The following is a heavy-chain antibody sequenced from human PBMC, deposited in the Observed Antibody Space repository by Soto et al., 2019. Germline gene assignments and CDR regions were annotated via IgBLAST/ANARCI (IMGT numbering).Heavy chain of an antibody. CDR1: GFTFSSYA. Sequence: EVQLLESGGGLVQPGGSLRLSCAASGFTFSSYAMSWVRQAPGKGLEWVSAISGSGGSTYYADSVKGRFTISRDNSKNTLYLQMNSLRAEDTAVYYCAKELYCSGGSCHSDAFDIWGQGTMVTVSS. CDR3: AKELYCSGGSCHSDAFDI. CDR2: ISGSGGST. V-gene: IGHV3-23*01. J-gene: IGHJ3*02. D-gene: IGHD2-15*01.